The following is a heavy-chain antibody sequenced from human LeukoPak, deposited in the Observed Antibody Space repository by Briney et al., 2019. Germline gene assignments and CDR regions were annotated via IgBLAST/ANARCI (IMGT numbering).Heavy chain of an antibody. Sequence: ASVKLSRTGSVYGFTISDYYWVWDPPGQGLEWMGRINPNSGATNYAQKFQGRVSMTRDTSIRTAYMNLSGLSPDDTAVYYCAREGMSGGFCSEYWGQGTLVTVSS. V-gene: IGHV1-2*02. CDR2: INPNSGAT. D-gene: IGHD2-15*01. CDR1: VYGFTISD. J-gene: IGHJ4*02. CDR3: AREGMSGGFCSEY.